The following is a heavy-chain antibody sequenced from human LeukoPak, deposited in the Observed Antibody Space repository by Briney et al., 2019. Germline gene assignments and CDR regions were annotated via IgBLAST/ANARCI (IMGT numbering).Heavy chain of an antibody. V-gene: IGHV4-39*02. CDR2: IYYSGST. CDR1: GGSISSSSYY. D-gene: IGHD5-18*01. Sequence: SETLSLTCTVSGGSISSSSYYWGWIRQPPGKGLEWIGSIYYSGSTSYNPSLKSRVTISVDTSKNQFFLKLSAVTAADTAVYYCARDYFLRGYSYGSQTSDYWGQGTLVTVSS. CDR3: ARDYFLRGYSYGSQTSDY. J-gene: IGHJ4*02.